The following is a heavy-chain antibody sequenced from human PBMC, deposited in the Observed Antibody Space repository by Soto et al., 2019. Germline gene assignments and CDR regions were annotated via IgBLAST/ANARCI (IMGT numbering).Heavy chain of an antibody. CDR1: GASISCFY. CDR3: VRDGTKALRDWFDP. Sequence: SETLSLTCTVSGASISCFYWSWIRKSAGKGLEWIGRIYATGTTDYNPSLKSRVMMSVDTSKKQFSLKLRSVTAADTAVYYCVRDGTKALRDWFDPWGQGISVTVSS. V-gene: IGHV4-4*07. CDR2: IYATGTT. J-gene: IGHJ5*02. D-gene: IGHD1-1*01.